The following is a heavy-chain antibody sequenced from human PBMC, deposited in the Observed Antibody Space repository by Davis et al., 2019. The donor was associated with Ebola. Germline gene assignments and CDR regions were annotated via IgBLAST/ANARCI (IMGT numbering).Heavy chain of an antibody. CDR2: TYPGDSNT. CDR1: GYRFTSYW. D-gene: IGHD6-13*01. J-gene: IGHJ6*04. V-gene: IGHV5-51*01. CDR3: ARQEIEDRPSSLDV. Sequence: GESLKISCKGSGYRFTSYWIGWVRQLPGKGLQCMAITYPGDSNTRYSLSFQGQVTISADKSISTAYLQWSSLKASDTAIYYCARQEIEDRPSSLDVGGKGTTVTVSS.